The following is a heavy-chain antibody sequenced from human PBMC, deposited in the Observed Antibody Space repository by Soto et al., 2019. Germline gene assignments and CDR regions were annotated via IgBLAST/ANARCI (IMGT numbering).Heavy chain of an antibody. Sequence: QVQLVQSGAEVKKPGSSVKVSCKASGGTFSSYAISWVRQAPGQGLEWMGGIIPIFGTANYAQKFQGRVTITADESTSTAYMELSSLRSEDTAVYYCAREFVAAANCYYYGMDVWGQGTTVTVSS. CDR2: IIPIFGTA. CDR3: AREFVAAANCYYYGMDV. CDR1: GGTFSSYA. V-gene: IGHV1-69*12. D-gene: IGHD6-13*01. J-gene: IGHJ6*02.